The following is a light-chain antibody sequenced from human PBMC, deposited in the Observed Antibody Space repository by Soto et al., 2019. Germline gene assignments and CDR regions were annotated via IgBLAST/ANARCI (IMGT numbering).Light chain of an antibody. CDR2: GAS. V-gene: IGKV3-20*01. Sequence: IVLTQSPGTLSLSPGERATLSCTASQSVRGNYISWYQHKPGQAPRLLFYGASNRATGIPDRFSGSGSVIDCTVSISRLETDDSSVYYCQQYGSAPHTFGKGTKLEI. J-gene: IGKJ2*01. CDR1: QSVRGNY. CDR3: QQYGSAPHT.